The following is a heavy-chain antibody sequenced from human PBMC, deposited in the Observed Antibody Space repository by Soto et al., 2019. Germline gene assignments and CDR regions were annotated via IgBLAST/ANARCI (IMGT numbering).Heavy chain of an antibody. J-gene: IGHJ6*02. CDR2: IIPIFGTA. CDR3: ATLTTDPSYYYYDMDV. D-gene: IGHD1-1*01. CDR1: GGTFSSYA. Sequence: SVKVSCKASGGTFSSYAISWVRQAPGQGLEWMGGIIPIFGTANYAQKFQGRVTITADESTSTAYMELSSLRSEDTAVYYCATLTTDPSYYYYDMDVWGQGTTVTVSS. V-gene: IGHV1-69*13.